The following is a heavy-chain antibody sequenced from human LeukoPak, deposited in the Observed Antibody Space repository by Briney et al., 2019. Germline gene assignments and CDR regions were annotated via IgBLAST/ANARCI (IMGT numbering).Heavy chain of an antibody. Sequence: SVKVSCKASGGTFSSYAISWVRQAPGQGLEWMGGIIPIFGTANYAQKFQSRVTITADESTSTAYMELSSLRSEDTAVYYCARGGPRRIVATTSFDYWGQGTLVTVSS. CDR2: IIPIFGTA. CDR3: ARGGPRRIVATTSFDY. CDR1: GGTFSSYA. D-gene: IGHD5-12*01. J-gene: IGHJ4*02. V-gene: IGHV1-69*13.